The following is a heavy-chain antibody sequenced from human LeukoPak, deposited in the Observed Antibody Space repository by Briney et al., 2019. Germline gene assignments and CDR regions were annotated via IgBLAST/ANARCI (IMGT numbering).Heavy chain of an antibody. Sequence: GGSLRLSCAASGFTFSSYAMGWVRQAPGKGLEWVSAISGSGVTTHYAGSVKGRFSISGDNSKNTLYLQMNSLRAEDTAVYYCAKKIQVGATSPYSDFQDWGQGTLVTVSS. CDR3: AKKIQVGATSPYSDFQD. V-gene: IGHV3-23*01. CDR2: ISGSGVTT. CDR1: GFTFSSYA. J-gene: IGHJ1*01. D-gene: IGHD1-26*01.